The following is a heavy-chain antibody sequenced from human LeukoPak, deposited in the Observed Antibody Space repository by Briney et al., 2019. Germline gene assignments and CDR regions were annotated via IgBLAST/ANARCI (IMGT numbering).Heavy chain of an antibody. CDR3: ARDPPYGSLFDY. D-gene: IGHD4-17*01. Sequence: ASVKVSCKASGYTFTSYAMHWVRQAPGQRLEWMGWINAGNGNTKYSRKFQGRVTITRDTSASTAYMELSSLRSEDTAVYYCARDPPYGSLFDYWGQGTLVTVSS. V-gene: IGHV1-3*01. CDR1: GYTFTSYA. CDR2: INAGNGNT. J-gene: IGHJ4*02.